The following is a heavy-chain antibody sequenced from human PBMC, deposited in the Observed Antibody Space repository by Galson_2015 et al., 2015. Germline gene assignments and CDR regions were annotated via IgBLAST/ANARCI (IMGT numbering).Heavy chain of an antibody. D-gene: IGHD2-21*02. Sequence: TLSLTCTVSGGSISSGDYYWSWIRQPPGKGLEWIGYIYYSGSTYYNPSLKSRVTISVDTSKNQFSLKLSSVTAADTAVYYCARDFPYCGGDCYPPYYYYGMDVWGQGTTVTVSS. V-gene: IGHV4-30-4*01. J-gene: IGHJ6*02. CDR3: ARDFPYCGGDCYPPYYYYGMDV. CDR1: GGSISSGDYY. CDR2: IYYSGST.